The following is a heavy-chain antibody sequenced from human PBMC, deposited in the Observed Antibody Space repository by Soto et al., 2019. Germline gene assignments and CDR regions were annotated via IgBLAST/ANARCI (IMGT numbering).Heavy chain of an antibody. J-gene: IGHJ6*02. V-gene: IGHV5-51*01. CDR1: GYSFTSYW. Sequence: PGESLKISCKGSGYSFTSYWIGWVRQMPGKGLEWMGIIYPGDSDTRYSPSFQGQVTISADKSISTAYLQWSSLKASDTATYYCARTAAAGKYYYGTDVWGQGTTVTVSS. D-gene: IGHD6-13*01. CDR3: ARTAAAGKYYYGTDV. CDR2: IYPGDSDT.